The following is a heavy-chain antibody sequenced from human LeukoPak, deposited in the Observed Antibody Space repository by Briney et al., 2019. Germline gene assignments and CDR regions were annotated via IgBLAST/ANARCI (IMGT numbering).Heavy chain of an antibody. CDR3: ARGGYYYGSGSYYNLDY. Sequence: GGSLRLSCAASGFTFSSYWMSWVRQAPGKGLEWVANIKQDGSEKYYVDSVKGRFTISRDNAKNSLYLQMNSLRAEDTAVYYCARGGYYYGSGSYYNLDYWGQGTLVTVSS. D-gene: IGHD3-10*01. CDR2: IKQDGSEK. V-gene: IGHV3-7*03. J-gene: IGHJ4*02. CDR1: GFTFSSYW.